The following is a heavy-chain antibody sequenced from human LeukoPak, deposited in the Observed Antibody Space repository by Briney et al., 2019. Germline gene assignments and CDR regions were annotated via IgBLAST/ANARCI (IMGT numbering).Heavy chain of an antibody. Sequence: ASVKVSCKASGYTFTGYYMHWVRQAPGQGLEWMGWINPNSGGTNYAQKFQGRVTMTRDTSISTAYMELGRLRSDDTAVYYCARAGYSSSRTIGYWGQGTLVTVSS. V-gene: IGHV1-2*02. CDR2: INPNSGGT. CDR3: ARAGYSSSRTIGY. D-gene: IGHD6-13*01. J-gene: IGHJ4*02. CDR1: GYTFTGYY.